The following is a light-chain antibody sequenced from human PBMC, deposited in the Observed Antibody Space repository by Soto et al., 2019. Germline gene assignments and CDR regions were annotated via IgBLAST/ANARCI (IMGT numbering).Light chain of an antibody. V-gene: IGKV3-11*01. CDR2: DAF. CDR1: QSVGSY. J-gene: IGKJ4*01. CDR3: QQRSSWPLT. Sequence: EIVLTQSPATLSLSPGERATLSCRASQSVGSYFAWYQQKPGQAPRLLIYDAFSRATGIPARFSGSGSGTDFTLTISSLEPEDFAVYFCQQRSSWPLTFGGGTMWRSN.